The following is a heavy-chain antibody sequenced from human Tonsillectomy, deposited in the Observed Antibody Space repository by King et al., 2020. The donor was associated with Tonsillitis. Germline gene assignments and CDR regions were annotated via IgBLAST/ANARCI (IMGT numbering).Heavy chain of an antibody. CDR3: ARDLLGTLYSYGYYSGVDV. Sequence: QLVQSGAEVKKPGASVKVSCKASGYIFTSYGISWVRQAPGQGLEWMGWISAYNGNTNYAQHLQDRVTMTTEPSTSTAYMELRSLRSDDTGVYYCARDLLGTLYSYGYYSGVDVWGQGTTVTVSS. J-gene: IGHJ6*02. CDR1: GYIFTSYG. D-gene: IGHD5-18*01. V-gene: IGHV1-18*01. CDR2: ISAYNGNT.